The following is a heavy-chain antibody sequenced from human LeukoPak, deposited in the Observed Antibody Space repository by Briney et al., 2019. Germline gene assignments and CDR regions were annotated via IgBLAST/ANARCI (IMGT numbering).Heavy chain of an antibody. CDR2: IYSDGST. CDR3: ARRNPVQGYFDY. CDR1: GFTVRNNY. Sequence: PGGSLRLSCAASGFTVRNNYMNWVRQAPGKGLEWVSGIYSDGSTYYADSVKGRFTISRDNSKNTLYLQMNSLRAEDTAVYYCARRNPVQGYFDYWGQGALVTVSS. J-gene: IGHJ4*02. V-gene: IGHV3-53*01.